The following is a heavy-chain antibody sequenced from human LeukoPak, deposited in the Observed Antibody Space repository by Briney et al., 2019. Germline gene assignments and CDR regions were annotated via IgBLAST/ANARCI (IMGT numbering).Heavy chain of an antibody. D-gene: IGHD1-26*01. V-gene: IGHV3-33*01. CDR3: ARGGVVESGVDY. CDR1: GFILSNSG. CDR2: IRYDGSKT. J-gene: IGHJ4*02. Sequence: GRSLRLSCAASGFILSNSGMHWFRQAPGRGLQWVALIRYDGSKTFYAESVKGRFTISRDNSKNTLYLQMKSLRVEDTAIYYCARGGVVESGVDYWGQGTLVTVSS.